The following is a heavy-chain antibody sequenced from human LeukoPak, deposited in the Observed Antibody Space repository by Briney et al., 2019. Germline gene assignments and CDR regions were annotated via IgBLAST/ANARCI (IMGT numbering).Heavy chain of an antibody. CDR1: GYTFTSYD. V-gene: IGHV1-8*01. CDR3: ARSPVLRYFDWVRTSGYNWFDP. Sequence: ASVKVSCKASGYTFTSYDINWVRQATGQGLEWMGWMNPNSGNTGYAQKFQGRVTMTRNTSISTAYMELSSLRSEDTAVYYCARSPVLRYFDWVRTSGYNWFDPWGQGTLVTVSS. J-gene: IGHJ5*02. CDR2: MNPNSGNT. D-gene: IGHD3-9*01.